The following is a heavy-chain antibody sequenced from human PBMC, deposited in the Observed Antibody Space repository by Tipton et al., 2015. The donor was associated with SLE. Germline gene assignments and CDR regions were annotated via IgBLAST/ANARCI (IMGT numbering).Heavy chain of an antibody. CDR3: AKGGDQLPLYYFDY. J-gene: IGHJ4*02. D-gene: IGHD2-2*01. V-gene: IGHV3-33*06. CDR1: GFTFSTYW. CDR2: IWYDGSNK. Sequence: SLRLSCAGSGFTFSTYWISWVRQAPGKGLEWVSVIWYDGSNKYYADSVKGRFTISRDNSKNTLYLQMNSLRAEDTAVYYCAKGGDQLPLYYFDYWGQGTLVTVSP.